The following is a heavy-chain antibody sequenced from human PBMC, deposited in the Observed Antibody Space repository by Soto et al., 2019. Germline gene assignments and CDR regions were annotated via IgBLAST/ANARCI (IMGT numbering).Heavy chain of an antibody. J-gene: IGHJ4*02. V-gene: IGHV3-53*01. CDR1: GFSVSNNY. D-gene: IGHD3-16*01. Sequence: EVQLVESGGGLIQPGGSLRLSCAASGFSVSNNYMNWVRQAPGKGLEWVSVIYNDGRTLYADSVKGRFTISRDNSKNTGYVHINSLRGEDTAVYYCARLTVLGDIDSDYWGQGTLVTVSS. CDR2: IYNDGRT. CDR3: ARLTVLGDIDSDY.